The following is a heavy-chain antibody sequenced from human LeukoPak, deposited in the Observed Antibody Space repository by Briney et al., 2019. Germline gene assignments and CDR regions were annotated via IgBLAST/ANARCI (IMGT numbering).Heavy chain of an antibody. CDR3: ARGTPELSPLPDYGMDV. D-gene: IGHD3-16*02. CDR1: GFTFSGYG. V-gene: IGHV3-33*01. Sequence: GGSLRLSCAASGFTFSGYGMHWVRQAPGKGLEWVAVIWYDGSNKYYADSVKGRFTISRDNSKNTLYLQMNSLRAEDTAVYYCARGTPELSPLPDYGMDVWGQGTTVTVSS. J-gene: IGHJ6*02. CDR2: IWYDGSNK.